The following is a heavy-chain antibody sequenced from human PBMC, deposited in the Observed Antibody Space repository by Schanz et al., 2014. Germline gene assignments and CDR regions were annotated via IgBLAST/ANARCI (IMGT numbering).Heavy chain of an antibody. V-gene: IGHV3-23*01. CDR3: AKGMGYCSGGTCYDYYYYGLDV. CDR1: GFTFSNYA. Sequence: EVQLLESGGGLVRPGGSLRLSCAASGFTFSNYAMSWVRQAPGKGLEWVSALSGSGGSTYYADSVKGRFTISRDNSENTLYLQMNSLSADDTAVFYCAKGMGYCSGGTCYDYYYYGLDVWGQGTTVTVSS. CDR2: LSGSGGST. J-gene: IGHJ6*02. D-gene: IGHD2-15*01.